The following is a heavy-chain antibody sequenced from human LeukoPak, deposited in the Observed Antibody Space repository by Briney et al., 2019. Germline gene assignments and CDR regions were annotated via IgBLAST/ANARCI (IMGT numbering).Heavy chain of an antibody. CDR1: GHTFTDYY. V-gene: IGHV1-2*02. J-gene: IGHJ4*02. CDR2: INPNSDYT. CDR3: AVAPGDY. Sequence: ASVKVSCKASGHTFTDYYIHWVRQAPGQGLEWMGWINPNSDYTFYAQKFQGRVTLTRDTSISTVYMELTTLTSDDTALYYCAVAPGDYWGQGTLVSVSA. D-gene: IGHD2-21*01.